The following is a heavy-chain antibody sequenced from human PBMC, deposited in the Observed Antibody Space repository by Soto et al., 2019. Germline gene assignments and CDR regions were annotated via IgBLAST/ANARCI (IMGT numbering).Heavy chain of an antibody. V-gene: IGHV2-5*02. Sequence: QITLKESGPTLVKPTQTLTLTCSFSGFSLSTTGVGVGWIRQSPGKALEWLAIIYWDNDKRYSPSLKSRVIITKDTAKNHVVLTDTNMDPVDTGTYYCARSLWFGELHWGQGALVTVSS. CDR1: GFSLSTTGVG. D-gene: IGHD3-10*01. CDR3: ARSLWFGELH. J-gene: IGHJ4*02. CDR2: IYWDNDK.